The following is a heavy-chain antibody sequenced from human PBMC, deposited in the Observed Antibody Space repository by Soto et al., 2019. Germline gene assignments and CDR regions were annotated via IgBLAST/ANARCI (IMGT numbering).Heavy chain of an antibody. CDR2: IIPILGIA. Sequence: SVKVSCKASGGTFSSYTISWVRQAPGQGLEWMGRIIPILGIANYAQKFQGRVTITADKSTSTAYMELSSLRSEDTAVYYCASPRSGYYISLSEYFQHWGQGTLVTVSS. J-gene: IGHJ1*01. CDR1: GGTFSSYT. D-gene: IGHD3-3*01. V-gene: IGHV1-69*02. CDR3: ASPRSGYYISLSEYFQH.